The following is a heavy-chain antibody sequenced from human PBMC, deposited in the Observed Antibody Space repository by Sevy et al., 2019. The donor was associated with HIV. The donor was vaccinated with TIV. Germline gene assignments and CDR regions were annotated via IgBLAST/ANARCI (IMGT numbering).Heavy chain of an antibody. CDR2: IKQDGSEK. J-gene: IGHJ3*02. CDR3: SADIPDFHCSSTSCYGGPASRDI. Sequence: GGSLRLSCAASGFTFSSYWMSWVRQAPGKGLEWVANIKQDGSEKYYVDSVKGRFTISRDNAKNSLYLQMNSLRAEDTAVYYCSADIPDFHCSSTSCYGGPASRDIWGQGTMVTVSS. D-gene: IGHD2-2*01. CDR1: GFTFSSYW. V-gene: IGHV3-7*01.